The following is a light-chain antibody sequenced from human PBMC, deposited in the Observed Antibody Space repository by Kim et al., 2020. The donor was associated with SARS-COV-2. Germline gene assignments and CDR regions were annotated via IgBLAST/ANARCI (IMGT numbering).Light chain of an antibody. V-gene: IGLV4-60*03. J-gene: IGLJ3*02. CDR1: SGHSSYI. CDR2: LESSGSY. Sequence: QPVLTQSSSASASLGSSVKLTCTLSSGHSSYIIAWHQQQPGKAPRYLMKLESSGSYNKGSGVPDRFSGSSSGADRYLTISNLQSEDEADYYCETWGSDTWVFGGGTKLTVL. CDR3: ETWGSDTWV.